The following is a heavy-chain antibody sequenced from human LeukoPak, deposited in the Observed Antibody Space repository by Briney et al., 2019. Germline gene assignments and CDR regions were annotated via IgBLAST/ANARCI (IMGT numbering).Heavy chain of an antibody. V-gene: IGHV4-39*01. CDR2: IYYSGST. D-gene: IGHD2-2*01. Sequence: SETLSLTCTVSGGSISGSSYYWGWIRQPPGKGLEWIGSIYYSGSTYYKPSLKSRVTMSVDTSKNQFSLKLSSVTAADTAVYYCARRTYCSSTSCYGHWFDPWGQGTLVTVSS. CDR1: GGSISGSSYY. CDR3: ARRTYCSSTSCYGHWFDP. J-gene: IGHJ5*02.